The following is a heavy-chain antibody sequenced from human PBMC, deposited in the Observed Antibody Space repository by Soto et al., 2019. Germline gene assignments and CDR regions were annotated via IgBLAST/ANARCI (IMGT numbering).Heavy chain of an antibody. Sequence: QVQLVQSGAEVKKPGSSVKVSCEASGGTFSSYPINWVRQAPGQGLEWMGGIIPFFGTSNYAQKFQGRVTITADDSTSTAYMELRSLRSEDTAVYYCARVGHITNYGMDVWGQGPTVTVSS. CDR1: GGTFSSYP. J-gene: IGHJ6*01. CDR2: IIPFFGTS. V-gene: IGHV1-69*01. CDR3: ARVGHITNYGMDV. D-gene: IGHD1-26*01.